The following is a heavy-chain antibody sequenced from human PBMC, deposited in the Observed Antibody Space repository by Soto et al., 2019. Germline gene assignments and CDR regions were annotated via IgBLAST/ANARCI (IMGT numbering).Heavy chain of an antibody. D-gene: IGHD3-3*01. J-gene: IGHJ4*02. CDR3: ARRTQYDFPYNDY. CDR1: GGSVSSGSYY. V-gene: IGHV4-61*01. Sequence: SETLSLTCTVSGGSVSSGSYYWSWIRQPPGKGLEWIGYIYYSGSTNYNPSPKSRVTISVDTSKNQFSLKLSSVTAADTAVYYCARRTQYDFPYNDYWGQGTLVTVSS. CDR2: IYYSGST.